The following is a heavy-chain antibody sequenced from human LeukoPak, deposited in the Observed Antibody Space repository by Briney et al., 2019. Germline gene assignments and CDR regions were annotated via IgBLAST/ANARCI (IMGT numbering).Heavy chain of an antibody. D-gene: IGHD1-26*01. CDR1: GGSINSYY. Sequence: SETLSLTCTVSGGSINSYYWSWIRQPAGKGLEWIGRIYISGSTNYNPSLKSRVTMSLDTSKNQFSLRLTSVTAADTAVYYCARGSSGSYYSGSGLNDAFDIWGQGTMVTVSS. J-gene: IGHJ3*02. V-gene: IGHV4-4*07. CDR2: IYISGST. CDR3: ARGSSGSYYSGSGLNDAFDI.